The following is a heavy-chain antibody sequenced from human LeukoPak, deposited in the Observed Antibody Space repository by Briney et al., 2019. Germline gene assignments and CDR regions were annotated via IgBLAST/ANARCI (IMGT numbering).Heavy chain of an antibody. CDR1: GYSFTNYW. V-gene: IGHV5-51*01. CDR2: IYPGDSDT. Sequence: GESLKISCEGSGYSFTNYWIGWVRQMPGKGLEWMGIIYPGDSDTRYSPSFQGLVTISADRSISTAYLQWSSLEASDTAMHYCARHYDYDTSGYYGFDYWGQGTLVTVSS. J-gene: IGHJ4*02. D-gene: IGHD3-22*01. CDR3: ARHYDYDTSGYYGFDY.